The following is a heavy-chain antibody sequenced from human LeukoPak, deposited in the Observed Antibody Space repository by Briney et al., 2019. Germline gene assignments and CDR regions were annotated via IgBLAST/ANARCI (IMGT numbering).Heavy chain of an antibody. CDR2: IYSGGST. CDR1: GFNVCRNY. Sequence: PGGSLRLSCAASGFNVCRNYMNWVRQAPGKGLEWVSVIYSGGSTYYADSVKGRFTISRDISKNTLYLQINSLRAEDTALYYCARGGWGTYDPGNLDFWGQGTLVTVSS. J-gene: IGHJ4*02. CDR3: ARGGWGTYDPGNLDF. V-gene: IGHV3-53*01. D-gene: IGHD6-19*01.